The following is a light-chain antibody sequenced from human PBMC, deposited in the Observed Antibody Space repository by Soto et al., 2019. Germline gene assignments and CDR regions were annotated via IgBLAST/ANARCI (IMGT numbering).Light chain of an antibody. V-gene: IGLV7-46*01. CDR2: ETT. CDR3: LLSFSGAYVV. J-gene: IGLJ3*02. CDR1: SGVVSGGHY. Sequence: QAVVTQEPSLTVSRGGTVTLTCGSNSGVVSGGHYPCWFQQKPGQAPRTLIYETTLKHPWTPARFSGSLLGGKAALTLSGAQPEDEAEYYCLLSFSGAYVVFGGGTKVTVL.